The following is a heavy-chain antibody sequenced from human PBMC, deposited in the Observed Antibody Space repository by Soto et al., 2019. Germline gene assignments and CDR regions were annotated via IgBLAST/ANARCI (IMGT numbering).Heavy chain of an antibody. J-gene: IGHJ5*02. CDR1: GASISGFY. CDR3: VRDGTKTLRDWFDP. V-gene: IGHV4-4*07. Sequence: QVQLQESGPGLVKPSETLSHTCTVSGASISGFYWSWIRKSAGKGLEWIGRIYATGTTDYNPSLKSRVMMSVDTSKKQFSLKLRSVTAADTAVYYCVRDGTKTLRDWFDPRGQGISVTVSS. CDR2: IYATGTT. D-gene: IGHD1-1*01.